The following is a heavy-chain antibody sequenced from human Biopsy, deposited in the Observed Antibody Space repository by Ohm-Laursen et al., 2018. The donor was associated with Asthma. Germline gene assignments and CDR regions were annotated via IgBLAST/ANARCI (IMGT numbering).Heavy chain of an antibody. J-gene: IGHJ3*02. CDR1: GFTFDDYA. D-gene: IGHD3-16*01. CDR3: VRVWGGSAFDI. Sequence: SLRLSCTASGFTFDDYAMNWVRQAPGKGLEWVSGISWNSGSLEYADSVKGRLTVSRDNAKRTLYLQMNSLRAEDTALYYCVRVWGGSAFDIWGQGTMVTVSS. CDR2: ISWNSGSL. V-gene: IGHV3-9*01.